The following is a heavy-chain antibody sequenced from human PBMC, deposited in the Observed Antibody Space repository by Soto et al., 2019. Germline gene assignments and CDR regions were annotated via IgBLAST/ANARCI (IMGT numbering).Heavy chain of an antibody. CDR2: INPNSGGT. Sequence: ASVKVSCKASGYTFTGYYMHWVRQAPGQGLEWMGWINPNSGGTNYAQKFQGWVTMTRDTSISTAYMELSRLRSDDTAVYYCARAATPYCSSTSCSFDYWGQGTLVTVSS. CDR1: GYTFTGYY. V-gene: IGHV1-2*04. CDR3: ARAATPYCSSTSCSFDY. J-gene: IGHJ4*02. D-gene: IGHD2-2*01.